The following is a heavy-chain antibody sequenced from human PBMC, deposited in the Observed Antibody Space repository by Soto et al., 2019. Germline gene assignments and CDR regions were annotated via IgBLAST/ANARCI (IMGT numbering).Heavy chain of an antibody. Sequence: GGSLRLSCAASGFTFSSYGMHWVRQAPGKGLEWVAVIWYDGSNKYYADSVKGRFTISRDNSKNTLYLQMNSLRAEDTAVYYCAREGRVYDSSGYSALFYWGQGTLVTVSS. V-gene: IGHV3-33*01. CDR1: GFTFSSYG. CDR2: IWYDGSNK. D-gene: IGHD3-22*01. J-gene: IGHJ4*02. CDR3: AREGRVYDSSGYSALFY.